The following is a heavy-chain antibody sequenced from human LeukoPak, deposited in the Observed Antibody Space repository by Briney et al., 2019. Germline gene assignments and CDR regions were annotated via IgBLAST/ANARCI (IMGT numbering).Heavy chain of an antibody. CDR3: ASEISATAYNWFDP. D-gene: IGHD2-15*01. J-gene: IGHJ5*02. V-gene: IGHV6-1*01. CDR1: GDSVSINSAA. Sequence: SQTLSLTCAISGDSVSINSAAWNWIRQSPSRGLEWLGRTYQRSKWYNDYAVSVKSRITINPDTSKNQFSLQLNSVTPEDTAVYYCASEISATAYNWFDPWGQGTLVTVSS. CDR2: TYQRSKWYN.